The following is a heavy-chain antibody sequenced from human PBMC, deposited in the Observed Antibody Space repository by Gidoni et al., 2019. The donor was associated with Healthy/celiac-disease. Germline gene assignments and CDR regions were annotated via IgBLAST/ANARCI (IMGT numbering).Heavy chain of an antibody. J-gene: IGHJ4*02. D-gene: IGHD3-3*01. CDR1: GYTFTSYA. CDR3: ARATIFGVVILPLDY. V-gene: IGHV1-3*01. Sequence: QVQLVQSGAEVKKPGASVKVSCKASGYTFTSYAMHWVRQAPGQRLEWMGWINAGNGNTKYSQKFQGRVTITRDTSASTAYMELSSLRSEDTAVYYCARATIFGVVILPLDYWGQGTLVTVSS. CDR2: INAGNGNT.